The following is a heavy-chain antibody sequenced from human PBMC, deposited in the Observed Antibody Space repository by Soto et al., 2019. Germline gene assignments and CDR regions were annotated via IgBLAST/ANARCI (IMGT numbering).Heavy chain of an antibody. V-gene: IGHV4-30-4*01. Sequence: KTSETLSLTCTVSGGSISSGDYYWSWIRQPPGKGLEWIGYIYYSGSTYYNPSLKSRVTISVDTSKNQFSLKLSSVTAADTAVYYCARDGWVTGTTGYYGMDVWGQGTTVTVSS. J-gene: IGHJ6*02. CDR2: IYYSGST. CDR3: ARDGWVTGTTGYYGMDV. D-gene: IGHD1-7*01. CDR1: GGSISSGDYY.